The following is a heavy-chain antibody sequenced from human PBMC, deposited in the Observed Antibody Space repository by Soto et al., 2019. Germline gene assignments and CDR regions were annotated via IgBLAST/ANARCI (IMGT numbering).Heavy chain of an antibody. CDR1: GGTFSSYA. J-gene: IGHJ6*02. D-gene: IGHD6-6*01. CDR3: EAARPAGSYYYGMDV. CDR2: IIPIFGTA. Sequence: SVKVSCKASGGTFSSYAISWVRQAPGQGLEWMGGIIPIFGTANYAQKFQGRVTITADESTSTAYMELSSLRSEDTAVYYCEAARPAGSYYYGMDVWGQGTTVTVSS. V-gene: IGHV1-69*13.